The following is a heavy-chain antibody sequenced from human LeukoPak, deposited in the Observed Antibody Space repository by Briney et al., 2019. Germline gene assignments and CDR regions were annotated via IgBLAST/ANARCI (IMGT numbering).Heavy chain of an antibody. CDR1: GGSISSSSYY. V-gene: IGHV4-39*07. D-gene: IGHD3-10*01. J-gene: IGHJ4*02. CDR3: ARGTKRYYGSGSYYNPPPATYYFDY. Sequence: SETLSLTCTVSGGSISSSSYYWGWIRQPPGKGLEWIGSIYYSGSTYYNPSLKSRVTISVDTSKNQFSLKLSSVTAADTAVYYCARGTKRYYGSGSYYNPPPATYYFDYWGQGTLVTVSS. CDR2: IYYSGST.